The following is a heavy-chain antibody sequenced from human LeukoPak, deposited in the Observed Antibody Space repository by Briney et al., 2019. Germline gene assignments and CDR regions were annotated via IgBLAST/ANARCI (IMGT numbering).Heavy chain of an antibody. CDR1: GYTFTGYY. CDR2: INPNSGGT. Sequence: ASVKVSCKASGYTFTGYYMHWARQAPGQGLEWMGWINPNSGGTNYAQKFQGRVTMTRDTSISTAYMELSRLRSDDTAVYYCARGGRIATAGTRVGYYMDVWGKGTTVTVSS. CDR3: ARGGRIATAGTRVGYYMDV. J-gene: IGHJ6*03. V-gene: IGHV1-2*02. D-gene: IGHD6-13*01.